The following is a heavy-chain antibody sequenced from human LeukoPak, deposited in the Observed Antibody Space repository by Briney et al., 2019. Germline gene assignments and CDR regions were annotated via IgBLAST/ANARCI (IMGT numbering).Heavy chain of an antibody. CDR1: GGSISSGSYC. V-gene: IGHV4-61*09. CDR2: IYTSWNT. D-gene: IGHD3-3*01. J-gene: IGHJ4*02. Sequence: PSETLSLTCTVSGGSISSGSYCWSWIRQPAGKGLQWIGHIYTSWNTNYNPSPKRRFTISVDTSKNQFSLKLSSVAAADTALYYCARAGHDFWSGYWAFDYWGQGTLVTVSS. CDR3: ARAGHDFWSGYWAFDY.